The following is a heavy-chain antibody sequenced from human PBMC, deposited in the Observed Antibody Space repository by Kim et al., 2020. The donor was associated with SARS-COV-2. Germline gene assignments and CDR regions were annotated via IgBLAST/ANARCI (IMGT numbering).Heavy chain of an antibody. CDR1: GDSVSTNTAS. CDR3: ARVKAGLFDF. Sequence: SQTLSLTCAISGDSVSTNTASWNWIRQSPSRGLEWLGRTFYRSKWYNEYAVSVNGRITINADTSKNQVSLQLNSVTPEDTAMYYCARVKAGLFDFWGQGAPVTVSS. CDR2: TFYRSKWYN. V-gene: IGHV6-1*01. J-gene: IGHJ4*02.